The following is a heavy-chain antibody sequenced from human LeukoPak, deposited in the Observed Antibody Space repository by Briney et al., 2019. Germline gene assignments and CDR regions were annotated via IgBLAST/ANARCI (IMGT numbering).Heavy chain of an antibody. CDR1: GLTFSSHW. Sequence: GGSLRLSCAASGLTFSSHWMHWVRQAPGKGLVWVSRITNDGSSTTYADSVKGRFTISRDNSKNTLYLQMNSLRAEDTAVYYCARESRAVRGVIITGLDPWAREPWSPSPQ. V-gene: IGHV3-74*01. CDR2: ITNDGSST. CDR3: ARESRAVRGVIITGLDP. J-gene: IGHJ5*02. D-gene: IGHD3-10*01.